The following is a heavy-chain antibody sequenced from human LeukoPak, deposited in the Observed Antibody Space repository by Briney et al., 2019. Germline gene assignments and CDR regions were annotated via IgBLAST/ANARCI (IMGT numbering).Heavy chain of an antibody. J-gene: IGHJ4*02. Sequence: GGSLRLSCAASGFTFSSYGMHWVRQAPGKGLEWVSYISSSSTTIYYADSVKGRFTISRDNAKDSVYLQMNSLRAEDTAVYYCATRGMARGVIIPLDYWGQGTLVTVSS. V-gene: IGHV3-48*01. D-gene: IGHD3-10*01. CDR1: GFTFSSYG. CDR2: ISSSSTTI. CDR3: ATRGMARGVIIPLDY.